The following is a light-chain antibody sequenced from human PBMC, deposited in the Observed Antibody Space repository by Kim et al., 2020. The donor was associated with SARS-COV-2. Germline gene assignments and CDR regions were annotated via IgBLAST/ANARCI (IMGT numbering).Light chain of an antibody. Sequence: GSPGERATLSCRASQSVASNLAWYQQKPGQPPRLLIYGASTRATGIPARFSGSGSGTEFTLTISSLQSEDFAVYYCQHYNNWPPYTFGQGTKLEI. CDR1: QSVASN. V-gene: IGKV3-15*01. CDR2: GAS. J-gene: IGKJ2*01. CDR3: QHYNNWPPYT.